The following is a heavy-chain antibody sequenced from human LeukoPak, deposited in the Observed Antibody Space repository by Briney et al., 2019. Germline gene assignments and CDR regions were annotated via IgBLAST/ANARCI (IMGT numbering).Heavy chain of an antibody. CDR2: ISYDGSNK. Sequence: PGGSLRLSCAASGFTFSSYAMHWVRQAPGKGLEWVAVISYDGSNKYYADSVKGRFTISRDNSKNTLYLQMNSLRAEDTAVYYCARVRDGYKLGVLDPWGQGTLVTVSS. D-gene: IGHD5-24*01. CDR3: ARVRDGYKLGVLDP. V-gene: IGHV3-30-3*01. CDR1: GFTFSSYA. J-gene: IGHJ5*02.